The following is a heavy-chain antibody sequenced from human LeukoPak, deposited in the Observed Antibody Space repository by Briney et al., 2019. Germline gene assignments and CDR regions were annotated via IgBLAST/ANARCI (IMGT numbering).Heavy chain of an antibody. CDR3: ARSMTTVSYYFDY. D-gene: IGHD4-17*01. Sequence: GGSLRLSCAASGFTVSGNYMSWVRQAPGKGLEWVSVIYSGGSTYYADSVKGRFTISRDNSKNTLYLQMNSLRAEDTAVYYCARSMTTVSYYFDYWGQGTLVTVSS. V-gene: IGHV3-53*01. CDR1: GFTVSGNY. CDR2: IYSGGST. J-gene: IGHJ4*02.